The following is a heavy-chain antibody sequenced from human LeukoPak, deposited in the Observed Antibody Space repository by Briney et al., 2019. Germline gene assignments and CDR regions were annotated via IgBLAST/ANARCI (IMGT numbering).Heavy chain of an antibody. CDR1: GYTFISYA. CDR3: ATSRGGSGFDY. D-gene: IGHD6-19*01. J-gene: IGHJ4*02. Sequence: ASVKVSCKASGYTFISYAIHWVRQAPGQRLEWMGWINAGNGNTKYSQEFQGRVTITRDTSTSTAYMELRSLRSDDTAVYYCATSRGGSGFDYWGQGTLVTVSS. CDR2: INAGNGNT. V-gene: IGHV1-3*01.